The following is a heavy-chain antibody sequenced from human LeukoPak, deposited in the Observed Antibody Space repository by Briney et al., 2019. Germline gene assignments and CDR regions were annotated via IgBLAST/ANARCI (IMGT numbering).Heavy chain of an antibody. Sequence: GGSLRLSCAASGFTFSSYEMNWVRQAPGKGLEWVSYISSGGSTIYYADSVKGRFTLSRDNAKNSLYLRMNSLRAEDTAVYYCARNCYKCYYYYYMDVWGKGTTVTISS. J-gene: IGHJ6*03. CDR1: GFTFSSYE. CDR2: ISSGGSTI. CDR3: ARNCYKCYYYYYMDV. D-gene: IGHD2-21*01. V-gene: IGHV3-48*03.